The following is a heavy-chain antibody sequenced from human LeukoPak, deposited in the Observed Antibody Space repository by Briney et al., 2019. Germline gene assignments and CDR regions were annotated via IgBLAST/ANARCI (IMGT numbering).Heavy chain of an antibody. CDR1: GFTFSSYS. CDR2: IGSTGAYI. CDR3: ARDRWELLRSIDF. V-gene: IGHV3-21*01. D-gene: IGHD4-23*01. J-gene: IGHJ4*02. Sequence: PGGSLRLSCAASGFTFSSYSMNWVRQAPGKGLEWLSSIGSTGAYIFYADSMKGRFTISRDNTKNSLYLQVNSLRVEDTAVYYRARDRWELLRSIDFWGQGALVTVS.